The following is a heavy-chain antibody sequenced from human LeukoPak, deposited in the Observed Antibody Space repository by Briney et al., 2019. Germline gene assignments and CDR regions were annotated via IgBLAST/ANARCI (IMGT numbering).Heavy chain of an antibody. D-gene: IGHD5-12*01. CDR2: IYTSGST. J-gene: IGHJ3*02. Sequence: PSQTLSLTCTVSGGSISSGSYYWSWIRQPAGKGLEWIGRIYTSGSTNYNPSLKSRVTISVDTSKNQFSLKLSSVTAADTAVYYCARGGPVDNGALAAAFDIWGQGTMVTVSS. V-gene: IGHV4-61*02. CDR1: GGSISSGSYY. CDR3: ARGGPVDNGALAAAFDI.